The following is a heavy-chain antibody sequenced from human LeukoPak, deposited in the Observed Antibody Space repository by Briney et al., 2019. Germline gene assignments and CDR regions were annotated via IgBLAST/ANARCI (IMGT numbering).Heavy chain of an antibody. CDR2: IYQSGDN. CDR3: ASHSGVSYYDAFDI. CDR1: GDSIRNYY. D-gene: IGHD1-26*01. Sequence: SETLSLTCRVSGDSIRNYYWSWLRQPAGKGLEWIAYIYQSGDNNYNPSLKSRVTISLDTSKNQFSLNLRSVTAADTAVYYCASHSGVSYYDAFDIWGQGTVVTVSS. V-gene: IGHV4-59*08. J-gene: IGHJ3*02.